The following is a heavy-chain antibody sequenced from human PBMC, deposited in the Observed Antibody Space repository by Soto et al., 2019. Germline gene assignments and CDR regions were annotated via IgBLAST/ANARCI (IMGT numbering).Heavy chain of an antibody. D-gene: IGHD4-17*01. CDR2: ISGSGGST. CDR3: AKQLMTTVTHFDY. J-gene: IGHJ4*02. V-gene: IGHV3-23*01. CDR1: GFYLTSYA. Sequence: GGSRTLACPASGFYLTSYAMSCDSQLPGKGLEWVSAISGSGGSTYYADSVKGRFTISRDNSKNTLYLQMNSLRAEDTAVYYCAKQLMTTVTHFDYWGQGTLVTVSS.